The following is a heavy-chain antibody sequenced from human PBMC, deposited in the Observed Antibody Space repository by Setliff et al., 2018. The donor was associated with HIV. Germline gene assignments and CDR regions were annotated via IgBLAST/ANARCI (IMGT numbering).Heavy chain of an antibody. CDR2: IYTGGTT. D-gene: IGHD3-22*01. CDR3: AKGSGFYDY. V-gene: IGHV3-53*01. Sequence: PSETLSLTCAVYGGSFSGYYMSWVRQAPGKGLEWVSLIYTGGTTYYADSVKGRFTISRDSSENTLYLQMDSLRVEDTAVYYCAKGSGFYDYWGQGTLVTVSS. CDR1: GGSFSGYY. J-gene: IGHJ4*02.